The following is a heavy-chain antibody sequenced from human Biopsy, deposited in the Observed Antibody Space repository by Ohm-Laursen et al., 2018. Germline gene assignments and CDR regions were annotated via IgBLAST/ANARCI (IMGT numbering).Heavy chain of an antibody. J-gene: IGHJ2*01. D-gene: IGHD3-22*01. CDR3: ARGVPHYDGSGFPLAGYWYFDL. V-gene: IGHV4-31*01. CDR2: ISYSGTT. Sequence: SETLSLTCAVSGGSIGGGEYYWNWIRQHPGKGLEWIGLISYSGTTFYNPSLESILTISIDTSKNHFSLNLRSVTAADTAVYYCARGVPHYDGSGFPLAGYWYFDLWGRGTLVTVSS. CDR1: GGSIGGGEYY.